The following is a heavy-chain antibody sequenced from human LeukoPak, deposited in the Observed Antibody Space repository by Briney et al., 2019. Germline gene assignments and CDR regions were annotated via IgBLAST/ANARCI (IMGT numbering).Heavy chain of an antibody. CDR2: IYNSGST. D-gene: IGHD6-19*01. Sequence: SETLSLTCTVSGDSISSGTYYWGWIRQPPGKGLEWIGSIYNSGSTYYNPSLKSRVTISVDTSKNQFSLKLSSVTAADTAVYYCARHGLQWLTDYWGQGTLVTVSS. CDR3: ARHGLQWLTDY. CDR1: GDSISSGTYY. V-gene: IGHV4-39*01. J-gene: IGHJ4*02.